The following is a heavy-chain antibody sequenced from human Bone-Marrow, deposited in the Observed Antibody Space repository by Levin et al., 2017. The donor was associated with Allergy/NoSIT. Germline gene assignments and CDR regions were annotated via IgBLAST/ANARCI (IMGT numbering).Heavy chain of an antibody. D-gene: IGHD5-12*01. Sequence: GGSLRLSCAASGFTFSSYSITWVRQTPGKGLGWVSVIRGSGDIAYYADSVQGRFTVSRDNSKNTLYLQMNSLRAEDTALYYCAKGRFSDYAFPFDYWGPGTLVTVSS. CDR3: AKGRFSDYAFPFDY. J-gene: IGHJ4*02. V-gene: IGHV3-23*01. CDR1: GFTFSSYS. CDR2: IRGSGDIA.